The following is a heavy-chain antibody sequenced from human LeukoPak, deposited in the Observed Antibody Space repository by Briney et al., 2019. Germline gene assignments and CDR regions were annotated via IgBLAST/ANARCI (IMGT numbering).Heavy chain of an antibody. CDR1: GYTLTELS. V-gene: IGHV1-24*01. CDR3: ETSIAVAANGFDY. CDR2: FDPEDGEI. J-gene: IGHJ4*02. Sequence: ASVKVSCKVSGYTLTELSMHWVRQAPGKGLEWMGGFDPEDGEIIYAQKFQGRVTMTEDTSTDTAYMELSSLRSEDTAVYYCETSIAVAANGFDYWGQGTQVTVSS. D-gene: IGHD6-19*01.